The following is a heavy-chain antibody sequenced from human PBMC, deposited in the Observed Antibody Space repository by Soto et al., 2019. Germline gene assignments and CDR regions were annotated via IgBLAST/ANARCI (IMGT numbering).Heavy chain of an antibody. Sequence: QVQLVQSGAAVKKPGSSVKVSCTASGGTFSSYAISWVRQAPGQGLEWMGGIIPIFGTANYAQKFQGRVTITADESTSTAYMELSSLRAEDTAVYYCARNVLYHFGMDVWGQGTTVTVSS. CDR1: GGTFSSYA. CDR2: IIPIFGTA. CDR3: ARNVLYHFGMDV. V-gene: IGHV1-69*01. D-gene: IGHD2-2*01. J-gene: IGHJ6*02.